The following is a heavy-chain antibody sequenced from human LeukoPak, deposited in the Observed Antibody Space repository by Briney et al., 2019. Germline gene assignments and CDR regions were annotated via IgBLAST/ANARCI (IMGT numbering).Heavy chain of an antibody. CDR3: ATEDIYRSGNGVKF. Sequence: ASVKVSCKTSLDTFTNSYVHSVRQAPGQGLEWMGYIVPDTGGVDYDQRFQGRVTMTRDKSISTVYMELSSLKSDDTAVYYCATEDIYRSGNGVKFWGQGTLVTVSS. D-gene: IGHD2-15*01. J-gene: IGHJ4*02. V-gene: IGHV1-2*02. CDR1: LDTFTNSY. CDR2: IVPDTGGV.